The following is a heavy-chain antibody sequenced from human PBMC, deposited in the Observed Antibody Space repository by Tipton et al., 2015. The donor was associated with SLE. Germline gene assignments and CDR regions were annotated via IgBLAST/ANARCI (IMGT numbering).Heavy chain of an antibody. CDR1: GYTFTSYG. J-gene: IGHJ4*02. CDR3: ARTSKSGSYIYFDY. D-gene: IGHD1-26*01. CDR2: ISAYNGNT. Sequence: SCAASGYTFTSYGISWVRQAPGQGLEWMGWISAYNGNTNYAQKLQGRVTMTTDTSTSTAYMELRSLRSDDTAVYYCARTSKSGSYIYFDYWGQGTLVTVSS. V-gene: IGHV1-18*01.